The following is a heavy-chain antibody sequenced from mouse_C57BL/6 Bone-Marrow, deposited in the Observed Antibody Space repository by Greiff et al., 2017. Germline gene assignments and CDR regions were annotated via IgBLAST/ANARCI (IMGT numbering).Heavy chain of an antibody. J-gene: IGHJ2*01. D-gene: IGHD1-1*01. CDR3: TTGRYYYGSSYYY. CDR1: GFNIKDDY. V-gene: IGHV14-4*01. Sequence: VQLQQSGAELVRPGASVKLSCTASGFNIKDDYMHWVKQRPEQGLEWIGWIDPENGDTEYASKFQGKATITADTSSNTAYLQLSSLTSEDTAVYYCTTGRYYYGSSYYYWGQGTTLTVSS. CDR2: IDPENGDT.